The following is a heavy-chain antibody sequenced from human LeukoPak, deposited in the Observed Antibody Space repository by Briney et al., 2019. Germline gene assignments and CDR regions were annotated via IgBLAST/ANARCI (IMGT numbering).Heavy chain of an antibody. CDR2: IKSKTDGGTT. CDR3: TTEPSPQGWYEIYYYYYYMDV. Sequence: PGGSLRLSCAASGFTFSNAWMSWVRQAPGKGLEWVGRIKSKTDGGTTDYAAPVKGRFTISRDDSKNTLYLQMNSLKTEDTAVYYCTTEPSPQGWYEIYYYYYYMDVWGKGTTVTVSS. D-gene: IGHD6-19*01. V-gene: IGHV3-15*01. J-gene: IGHJ6*03. CDR1: GFTFSNAW.